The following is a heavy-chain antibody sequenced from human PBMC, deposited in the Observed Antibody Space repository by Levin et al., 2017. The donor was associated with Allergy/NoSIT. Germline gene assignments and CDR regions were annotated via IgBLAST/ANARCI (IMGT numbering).Heavy chain of an antibody. D-gene: IGHD5-18*01. CDR1: GFTFSSYS. CDR2: ISSSSSTI. CDR3: ASLIRGYSYGLDY. Sequence: GGSLRLSCAASGFTFSSYSMNWVRQAPGKGLEWVSYISSSSSTIYYADSVKGRFTISRDNAKNSLYLQMNSLRAEDTAVYYCASLIRGYSYGLDYWGQGTLVTVSS. V-gene: IGHV3-48*01. J-gene: IGHJ4*02.